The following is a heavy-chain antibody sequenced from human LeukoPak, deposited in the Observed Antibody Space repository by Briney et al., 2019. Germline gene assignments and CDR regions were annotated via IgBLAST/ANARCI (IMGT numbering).Heavy chain of an antibody. CDR1: GGTFSSCA. CDR2: IIPIFGTA. Sequence: ASVKVSCXASGGTFSSCAISWVQQAPGQGLEWMGRIIPIFGTANCAQKFQGRVTITTDESTSAAYMELSSLRSEDTAVYYCARDRWTAMVTWYFDYWGQGTLVTVSS. D-gene: IGHD5-18*01. V-gene: IGHV1-69*05. J-gene: IGHJ4*02. CDR3: ARDRWTAMVTWYFDY.